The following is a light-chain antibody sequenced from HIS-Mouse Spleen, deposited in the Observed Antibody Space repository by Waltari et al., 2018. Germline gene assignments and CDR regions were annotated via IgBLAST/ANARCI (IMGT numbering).Light chain of an antibody. J-gene: IGLJ2*01. CDR1: SSDVGGYHY. Sequence: QSALTQPASVSGSPGQSITISCTGTSSDVGGYHYVSWYQQHPGKAPKLLIYEVSNRPSGGSNRFSGSKSGNTASLTISGLQAEDEADYYCSSYTSSSTLVFGGGTKLTVL. CDR3: SSYTSSSTLV. CDR2: EVS. V-gene: IGLV2-14*01.